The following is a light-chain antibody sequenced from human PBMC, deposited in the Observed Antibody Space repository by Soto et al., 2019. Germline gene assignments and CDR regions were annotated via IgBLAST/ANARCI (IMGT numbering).Light chain of an antibody. J-gene: IGKJ1*01. CDR3: QQSNSFPQS. CDR1: QVIITW. CDR2: AAS. Sequence: DIQMTQSPSSVSASVGDRFTITCRASQVIITWLAWYQQKPGKAPKLLISAASNLQSGVTSRFSGSVSGTYFTLTISTLQPEDFATYYCQQSNSFPQSFGQGTNVEIK. V-gene: IGKV1-12*01.